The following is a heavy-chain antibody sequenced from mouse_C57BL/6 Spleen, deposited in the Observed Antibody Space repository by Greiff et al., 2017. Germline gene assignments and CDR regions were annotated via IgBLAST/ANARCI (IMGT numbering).Heavy chain of an antibody. D-gene: IGHD1-1*01. CDR2: INPNNGGT. CDR1: GYTFTDYY. Sequence: EVQLQQSGPELVKPGASVKISCKASGYTFTDYYMNWVKQSHGKSLEWIGDINPNNGGTSYNQKFKGKATLTVDKSSSTAYMELRSLTSEDSAVYYWASSSHPWFAYWGQGTLVTVSA. CDR3: ASSSHPWFAY. J-gene: IGHJ3*01. V-gene: IGHV1-26*01.